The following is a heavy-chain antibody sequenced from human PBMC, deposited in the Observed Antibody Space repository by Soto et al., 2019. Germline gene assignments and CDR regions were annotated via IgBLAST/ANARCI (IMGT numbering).Heavy chain of an antibody. Sequence: QVQLVESGGGVVQPGRSLRLSCAASGFTFTSYGFHWVRQAPGKGLEWVALIWSDGSNKYYADSLKGRINISRDNSKDTLYLQMNSLRAEDTAAYYCARELSTGAFDVWGQGTVVTVSS. D-gene: IGHD4-17*01. CDR3: ARELSTGAFDV. V-gene: IGHV3-33*01. CDR2: IWSDGSNK. CDR1: GFTFTSYG. J-gene: IGHJ3*01.